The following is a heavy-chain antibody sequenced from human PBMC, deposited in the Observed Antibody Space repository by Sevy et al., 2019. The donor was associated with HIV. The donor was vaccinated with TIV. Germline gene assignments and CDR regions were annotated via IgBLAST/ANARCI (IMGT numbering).Heavy chain of an antibody. D-gene: IGHD1-1*01. J-gene: IGHJ5*02. CDR2: ISANNGNT. Sequence: ASVKVSCKASGYTFTSYGISWVRQAPGQGLEWMGWISANNGNTAYTQKLQGRVTMTTDTSTSTAYMELRSLRSDDTAVYYCARELEPVTNWFDPWGQGTLVIVSS. CDR1: GYTFTSYG. CDR3: ARELEPVTNWFDP. V-gene: IGHV1-18*01.